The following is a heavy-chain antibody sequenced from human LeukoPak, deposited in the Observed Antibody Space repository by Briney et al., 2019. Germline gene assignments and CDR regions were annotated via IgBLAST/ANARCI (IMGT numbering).Heavy chain of an antibody. J-gene: IGHJ4*02. Sequence: PGGSLRLSCAASGFTFSSYGMHWLRQAPGKGLEWVAVIWYDGSNKYYADSVKGRFTISRDNSKNTLYLQMNSLRAEDTAVYYCAKDSYYDSSGYYRWGQGTLVTVSS. CDR3: AKDSYYDSSGYYR. CDR1: GFTFSSYG. CDR2: IWYDGSNK. D-gene: IGHD3-22*01. V-gene: IGHV3-33*06.